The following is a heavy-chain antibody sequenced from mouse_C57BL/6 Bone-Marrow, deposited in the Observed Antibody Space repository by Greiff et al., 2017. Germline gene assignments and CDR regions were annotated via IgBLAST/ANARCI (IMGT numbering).Heavy chain of an antibody. J-gene: IGHJ1*03. CDR3: ASYLLWYPHWYFDV. D-gene: IGHD2-1*01. V-gene: IGHV1-42*01. Sequence: EVKVEESGPELVKPGASVKISCKASGYSFTGYYMNWVKQSPEKSLEWIGEINPSTGGTTYNQKFKAKATLTVDKSSSTAYMQLKSLTSEDSAVYYCASYLLWYPHWYFDVWGTGTTVTVSS. CDR1: GYSFTGYY. CDR2: INPSTGGT.